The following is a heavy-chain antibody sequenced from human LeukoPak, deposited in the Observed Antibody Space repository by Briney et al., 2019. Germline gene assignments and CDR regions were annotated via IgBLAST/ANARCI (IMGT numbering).Heavy chain of an antibody. CDR1: GGSIGSGSYY. CDR2: VYTDGSS. CDR3: ARRGLRAARHFDY. Sequence: SETLSLTCTVSGGSIGSGSYYRSWIRQSAGKGLEWVGRVYTDGSSNYNLSLKSRVTISVDTSKNQFSLKLSSVTAADTAVYYCARRGLRAARHFDYWGQGTLVTVSS. D-gene: IGHD6-6*01. V-gene: IGHV4-61*02. J-gene: IGHJ4*02.